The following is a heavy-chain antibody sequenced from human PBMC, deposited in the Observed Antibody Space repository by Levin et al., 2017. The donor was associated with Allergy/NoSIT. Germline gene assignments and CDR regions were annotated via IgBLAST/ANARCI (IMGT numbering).Heavy chain of an antibody. V-gene: IGHV3-48*01. CDR3: ASKYYGSGSYSDY. CDR1: GFTFSSYS. D-gene: IGHD3-10*01. J-gene: IGHJ4*02. Sequence: GGSLRLSCAASGFTFSSYSMNWVRQAPGKGLEWVSYISSSSATIYYADSVKGRFTISRDNAKNSLYLQVNSLRAEDTAVYYCASKYYGSGSYSDYWGQGTLVTVSS. CDR2: ISSSSATI.